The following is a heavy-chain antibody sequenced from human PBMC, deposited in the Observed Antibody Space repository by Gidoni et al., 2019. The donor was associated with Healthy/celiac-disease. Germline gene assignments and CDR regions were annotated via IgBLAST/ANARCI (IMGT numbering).Heavy chain of an antibody. CDR3: AREEPLEDSVVVPAATHYYYYGMDV. J-gene: IGHJ6*02. V-gene: IGHV1-69*01. Sequence: QVQLMQSGAEVKKPGSSVTVSCTASGGTFRSYAIRWVRQAPGQGIEWMGGIIPICGTANYAQKFQGRVTITADEYTRTAYMELSSLRAEDTAVYYCAREEPLEDSVVVPAATHYYYYGMDVWGQGTTVTVSS. CDR2: IIPICGTA. CDR1: GGTFRSYA. D-gene: IGHD2-2*01.